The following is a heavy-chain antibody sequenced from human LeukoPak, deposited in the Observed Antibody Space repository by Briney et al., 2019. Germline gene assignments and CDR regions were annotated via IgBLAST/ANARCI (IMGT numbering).Heavy chain of an antibody. CDR3: ARLEPEKITIFGVVIQ. CDR1: GFTFSSYW. V-gene: IGHV3-7*01. J-gene: IGHJ4*02. CDR2: IKQDGSEK. D-gene: IGHD3-3*01. Sequence: GGSLRLSCAASGFTFSSYWMSWVRQAPGKGLEWVANIKQDGSEKYYADSVKGRFTISRDNAKNSLYLQMNSLRAEDTAVYYCARLEPEKITIFGVVIQWGQGTLVTVSS.